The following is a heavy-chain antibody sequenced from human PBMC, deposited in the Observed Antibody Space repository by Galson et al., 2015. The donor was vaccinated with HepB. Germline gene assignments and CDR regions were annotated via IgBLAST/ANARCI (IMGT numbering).Heavy chain of an antibody. CDR3: AKDRDYSNYYYYMDV. V-gene: IGHV3-23*01. CDR1: GFTFSSYA. J-gene: IGHJ6*03. Sequence: SLRLSCAASGFTFSSYAMSWVRQAPGKGLEWVSAISGSGGSTYYADSVKGRFTISRDNSKNTLYLQMNSLRAEDTAVYYCAKDRDYSNYYYYMDVWGKGTTVTVSS. D-gene: IGHD4-11*01. CDR2: ISGSGGST.